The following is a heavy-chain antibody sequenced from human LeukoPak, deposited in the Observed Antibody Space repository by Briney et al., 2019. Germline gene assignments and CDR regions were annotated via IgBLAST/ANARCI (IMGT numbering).Heavy chain of an antibody. J-gene: IGHJ4*02. CDR2: IKGDGIST. CDR1: GFDFSSNW. Sequence: GGSLRLSCAASGFDFSSNWMHWVRHAPGQGLVWVSRIKGDGISTNYADSVKGRFTISRDIAKNTLYLQMSSLRAEDTGVYYCAKDHYWSIDYWGRGTLVTVSS. V-gene: IGHV3-74*01. D-gene: IGHD3-3*01. CDR3: AKDHYWSIDY.